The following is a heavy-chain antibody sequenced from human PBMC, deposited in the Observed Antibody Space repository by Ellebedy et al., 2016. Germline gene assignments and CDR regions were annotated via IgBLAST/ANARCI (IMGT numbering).Heavy chain of an antibody. Sequence: SLKISXAASGFTFDDYAMHWVRQAPGKGLEWVSGISWNSGSIGYADSVKGRFTISRDNAKNSLYLQMNSLRAEDTALYYCAKGRITMVRGAAEFDYWGQGTLVTVSS. CDR1: GFTFDDYA. D-gene: IGHD3-10*01. CDR2: ISWNSGSI. V-gene: IGHV3-9*01. CDR3: AKGRITMVRGAAEFDY. J-gene: IGHJ4*02.